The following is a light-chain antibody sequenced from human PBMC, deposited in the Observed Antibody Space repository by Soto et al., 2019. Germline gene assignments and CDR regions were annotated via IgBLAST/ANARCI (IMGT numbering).Light chain of an antibody. Sequence: EIVLTQSPGTLSLSPGERATLSCRASQSVSSSHLAWYQQKPGQAPRLLIYAASSRATGIPDRFSGSGSGTDFTLTISRLEPEDFAVYYCHQYGRSPPETFGQGTKVEIK. CDR3: HQYGRSPPET. J-gene: IGKJ1*01. V-gene: IGKV3-20*01. CDR2: AAS. CDR1: QSVSSSH.